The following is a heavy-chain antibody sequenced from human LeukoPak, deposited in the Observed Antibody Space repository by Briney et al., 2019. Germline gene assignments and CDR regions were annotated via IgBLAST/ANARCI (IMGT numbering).Heavy chain of an antibody. V-gene: IGHV1-2*02. CDR1: GYTFTGYY. Sequence: ASVKVSCKASGYTFTGYYMHWVRQAPGQGLEWMGWINPNSGGTNYAQKFQGRVTMTRDTSISTAYMEPSRLRPDDTAVYYCARDRWFGELFLYYFDYWGQGTLVTVSS. CDR3: ARDRWFGELFLYYFDY. J-gene: IGHJ4*02. CDR2: INPNSGGT. D-gene: IGHD3-10*01.